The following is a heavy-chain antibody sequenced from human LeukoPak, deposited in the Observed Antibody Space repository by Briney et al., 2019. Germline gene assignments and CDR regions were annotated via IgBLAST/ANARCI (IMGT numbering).Heavy chain of an antibody. V-gene: IGHV3-30-3*01. Sequence: SGGSLRLSCAASGFTFSNYAMHWVRQAPGKGLEWVAVISYDGSNKYYADSVEGRFTISRDNSKNTLYLQMNSLRAEDTAVYYCARDPAAAGTFDYWGQGTLVTVSS. CDR2: ISYDGSNK. CDR1: GFTFSNYA. CDR3: ARDPAAAGTFDY. D-gene: IGHD6-13*01. J-gene: IGHJ4*02.